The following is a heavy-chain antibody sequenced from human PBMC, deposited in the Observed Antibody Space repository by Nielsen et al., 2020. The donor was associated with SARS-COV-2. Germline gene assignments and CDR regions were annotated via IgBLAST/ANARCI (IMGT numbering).Heavy chain of an antibody. CDR2: IYYSGST. CDR3: ARSIFGVVDLYYYYYYMDV. Sequence: RQAPGKGLEWIGYIYYSGSTYYNPSLKSRVTISVDTSKNQFSLKLSSVTAADTAVYYCARSIFGVVDLYYYYYYMDVWGKGTTVTVSS. J-gene: IGHJ6*03. D-gene: IGHD3-3*01. V-gene: IGHV4-30-4*01.